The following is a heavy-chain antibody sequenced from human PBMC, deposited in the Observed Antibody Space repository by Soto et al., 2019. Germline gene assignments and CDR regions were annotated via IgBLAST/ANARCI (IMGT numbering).Heavy chain of an antibody. V-gene: IGHV1-18*01. CDR1: GYAFTSYG. CDR3: ARERGSFGVVILSWFDP. D-gene: IGHD3-3*01. Sequence: GASVKVSCKASGYAFTSYGISWVRQAPGQGLEWMGWISAYNGNTNYAQKLQGRVTMTTDTSTSTAYMELRSLRSDDTAVYYCARERGSFGVVILSWFDPWGQGTLVTVSS. CDR2: ISAYNGNT. J-gene: IGHJ5*02.